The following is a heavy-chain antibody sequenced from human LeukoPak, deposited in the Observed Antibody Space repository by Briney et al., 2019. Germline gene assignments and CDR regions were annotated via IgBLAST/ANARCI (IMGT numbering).Heavy chain of an antibody. V-gene: IGHV4-34*01. J-gene: IGHJ4*02. D-gene: IGHD3-10*01. CDR2: INHSGST. CDR1: GGSFSGYY. Sequence: KPSETLSLTCAVYGGSFSGYYWSWIRQPPGKGLEWIGEINHSGSTNYNPSLKSRVTISVDTSKNQFSLKLSSVTAADTAVYYCARAETDHYYFDYLGQGILVTVSS. CDR3: ARAETDHYYFDY.